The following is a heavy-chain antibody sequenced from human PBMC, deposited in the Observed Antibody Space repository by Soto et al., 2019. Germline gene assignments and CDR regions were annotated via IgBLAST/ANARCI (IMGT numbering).Heavy chain of an antibody. V-gene: IGHV3-23*01. Sequence: EAQLLESGGDLVQSGGSLRLSCAASGFTFSIYGMTWVRQAPGKGLEWVSAISGSGGSTYYADSVKGRFTISRDNSNNTLYLQMNSLRVEDPAVYYCAKRDHQCWGQGTLVTVSS. J-gene: IGHJ4*02. CDR1: GFTFSIYG. D-gene: IGHD6-19*01. CDR2: ISGSGGST. CDR3: AKRDHQC.